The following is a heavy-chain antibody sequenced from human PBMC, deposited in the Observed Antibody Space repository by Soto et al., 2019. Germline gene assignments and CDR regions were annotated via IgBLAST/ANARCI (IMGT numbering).Heavy chain of an antibody. CDR1: GYSFSDYF. CDR2: INPKTAAT. D-gene: IGHD1-26*01. J-gene: IGHJ6*02. V-gene: IGHV1-2*02. CDR3: ARIKWGLNYYNGMDV. Sequence: QVQLVQSGAEVKKSGASVKVSCKPSGYSFSDYFIQWVRQAPGQGLEWVAWINPKTAATNYAKKFQGRVSLTWDTSSTTAYMELTRLRPDDTAVYYCARIKWGLNYYNGMDVWGQGTTAIVSS.